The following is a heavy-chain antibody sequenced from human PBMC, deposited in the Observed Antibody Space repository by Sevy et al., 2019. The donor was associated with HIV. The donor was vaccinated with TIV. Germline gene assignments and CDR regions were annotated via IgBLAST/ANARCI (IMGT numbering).Heavy chain of an antibody. V-gene: IGHV3-30-3*01. CDR3: ARDQHGYAGNLRTGWFDP. Sequence: GGSLRLSCAASGFTFSSYAMHWVRQAPGKGLEWVAVISYDGSNKYYADSVKGRFTISRDNSKNTLYLQVKSLRTEDTAVYDCARDQHGYAGNLRTGWFDPWGQGTLVTVSS. CDR1: GFTFSSYA. J-gene: IGHJ5*02. CDR2: ISYDGSNK. D-gene: IGHD5-12*01.